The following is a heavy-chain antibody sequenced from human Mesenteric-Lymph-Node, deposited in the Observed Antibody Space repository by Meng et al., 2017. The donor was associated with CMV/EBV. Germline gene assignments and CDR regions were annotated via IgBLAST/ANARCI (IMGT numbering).Heavy chain of an antibody. Sequence: SCQAPGGTFRSDAISWVRQSPGQGLGWMGGSIPLFSPANYAQIFQGRVTITADEYTNTAYMGLSSLRSEDTATYYCARQESGGSYYHWGQGTLVTVSS. CDR1: GGTFRSDA. D-gene: IGHD1-26*01. J-gene: IGHJ4*02. CDR3: ARQESGGSYYH. V-gene: IGHV1-69*01. CDR2: SIPLFSPA.